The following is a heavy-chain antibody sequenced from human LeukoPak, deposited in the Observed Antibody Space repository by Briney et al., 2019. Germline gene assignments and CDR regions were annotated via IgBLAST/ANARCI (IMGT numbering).Heavy chain of an antibody. J-gene: IGHJ6*03. D-gene: IGHD6-6*01. CDR1: GGTFSSYA. CDR3: ARSRTPYSSSFYYYYYMDV. V-gene: IGHV1-69*05. Sequence: SVKVSRKASGGTFSSYAISWVRQAPGQGLEWMGGIIPIFGTANYAQKVQGRVTITTDESTSTAYMELSSLRSEDTAVYYCARSRTPYSSSFYYYYYMDVWGKGTTVNVSS. CDR2: IIPIFGTA.